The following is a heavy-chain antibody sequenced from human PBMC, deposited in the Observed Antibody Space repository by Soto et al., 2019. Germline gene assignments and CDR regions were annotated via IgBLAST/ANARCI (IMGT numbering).Heavy chain of an antibody. D-gene: IGHD3-16*01. J-gene: IGHJ5*02. CDR3: AKDQTYGFDP. CDR1: RFTFSSYA. V-gene: IGHV3-30*18. Sequence: GGSLRLSCAASRFTFSSYAMHWFRQAPVKGLEWVTVISYDGSNKYYADSVKGRFTSSRDNSKNTLYLQMNSLRTEDTAMYYCAKDQTYGFDPWGQGTLVTVS. CDR2: ISYDGSNK.